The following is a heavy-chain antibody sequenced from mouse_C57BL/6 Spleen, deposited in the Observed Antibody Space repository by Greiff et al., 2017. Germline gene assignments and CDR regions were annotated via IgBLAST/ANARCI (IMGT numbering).Heavy chain of an antibody. J-gene: IGHJ4*01. CDR2: INPNYGTT. CDR1: GYSFTDYN. CDR3: ARSGGLEDYAMDY. V-gene: IGHV1-39*01. Sequence: VQLQQSGPELVKPGASVKISCKASGYSFTDYNMNWVKQSTGKSLEWIGVINPNYGTTSYNQKFKGKATVTVDQSSSTAYMQLNSLTSEDSAVYYCARSGGLEDYAMDYWGQGTSVTVSS. D-gene: IGHD2-2*01.